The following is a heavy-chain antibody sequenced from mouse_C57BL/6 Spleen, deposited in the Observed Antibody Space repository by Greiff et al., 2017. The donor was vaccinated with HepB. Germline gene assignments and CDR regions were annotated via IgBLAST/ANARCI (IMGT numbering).Heavy chain of an antibody. V-gene: IGHV14-1*01. CDR1: GFNIKDYY. CDR2: IDPEDGDT. J-gene: IGHJ3*01. CDR3: TPANWDEFAY. D-gene: IGHD4-1*01. Sequence: EVQLQQSGAELVRPGASVKLSCTASGFNIKDYYMHWVKQRPEQGLEWIGRIDPEDGDTEYAPKFQGKATMTADTSSNTAYLQLSSLTAEDTAVYYCTPANWDEFAYWGQGTLVTVSA.